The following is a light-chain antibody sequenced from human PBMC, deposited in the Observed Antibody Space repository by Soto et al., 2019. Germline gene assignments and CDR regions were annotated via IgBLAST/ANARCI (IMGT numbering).Light chain of an antibody. J-gene: IGLJ2*01. CDR1: SSYFGGYNS. V-gene: IGLV2-8*01. CDR2: EVS. CDR3: SSYAGSARRL. Sequence: QSVLTQPPSASGSPGQSVTISCTGTSSYFGGYNSFSCYQHHPDKAPTLIIYEVSKRPSGVPDRFSGSKSGNTASLIVSWLQADDEADYYCSSYAGSARRLFGGGTKVTVL.